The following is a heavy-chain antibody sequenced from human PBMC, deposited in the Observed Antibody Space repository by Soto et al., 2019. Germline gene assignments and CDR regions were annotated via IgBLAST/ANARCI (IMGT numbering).Heavy chain of an antibody. Sequence: EVQLVESGGGLVQPGRSLRLSCAASGFTFDDYAMHWVRQAPGKGLEWVAGISWNSGSIGYADSVKGRFTISRDNAKNSLYQQINSLRADDTALYYCAKDIVGSSGWYAFDYWGQGTLVTVSS. J-gene: IGHJ4*02. V-gene: IGHV3-9*01. CDR2: ISWNSGSI. CDR1: GFTFDDYA. CDR3: AKDIVGSSGWYAFDY. D-gene: IGHD6-19*01.